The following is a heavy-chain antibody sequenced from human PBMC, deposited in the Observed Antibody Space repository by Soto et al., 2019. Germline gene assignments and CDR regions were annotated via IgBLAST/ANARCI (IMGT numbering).Heavy chain of an antibody. J-gene: IGHJ4*02. Sequence: GGSLRLSCAASGFNFRSYSMNWVRQAPGKGLEWVSSISSSSSYIYYADSVKGRFTITRDNAENSLYLQMNSLRADDTAMYYCARDRSVNYDFWSGYPLDYWGLGTLVTVSS. D-gene: IGHD3-3*01. V-gene: IGHV3-21*01. CDR3: ARDRSVNYDFWSGYPLDY. CDR2: ISSSSSYI. CDR1: GFNFRSYS.